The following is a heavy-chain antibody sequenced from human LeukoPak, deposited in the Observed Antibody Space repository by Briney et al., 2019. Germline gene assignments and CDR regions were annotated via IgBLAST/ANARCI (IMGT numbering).Heavy chain of an antibody. Sequence: GGSLRLSCAASGFIFSSYGMSWVRQAPGKGLEWVSSISGSGDSTYYADSVKGRFTISRDNSKNTLYLQMNSLRADDTAVYYCAKDFDGDPDYWGQGTLVTVSS. CDR2: ISGSGDST. D-gene: IGHD4-17*01. J-gene: IGHJ4*02. CDR3: AKDFDGDPDY. V-gene: IGHV3-23*01. CDR1: GFIFSSYG.